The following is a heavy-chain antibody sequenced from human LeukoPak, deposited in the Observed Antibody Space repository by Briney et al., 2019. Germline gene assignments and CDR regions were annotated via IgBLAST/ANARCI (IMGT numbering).Heavy chain of an antibody. CDR2: ISSSSSYI. J-gene: IGHJ4*02. CDR3: AREGIAAAGTIYYFDY. Sequence: GGSLRLSCAASGFTFSSYRMNWVRQAPGKGLEWVSSISSSSSYIYYADSVKGRFTISRDDAKNSLYLQMNSLRAEDTAVYYCAREGIAAAGTIYYFDYWGQGTLVTVSS. D-gene: IGHD6-13*01. V-gene: IGHV3-21*03. CDR1: GFTFSSYR.